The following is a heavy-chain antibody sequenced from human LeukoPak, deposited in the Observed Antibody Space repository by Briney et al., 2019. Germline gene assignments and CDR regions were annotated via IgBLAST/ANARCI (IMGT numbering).Heavy chain of an antibody. J-gene: IGHJ4*02. CDR1: GFTFSSYG. CDR3: ATTSVDDFWSGYYGASLFDY. CDR2: ISYDGSNK. V-gene: IGHV3-30*03. Sequence: GGSLRLSCAASGFTFSSYGMHWVRQAPGKGLEWVAVISYDGSNKYYADSVKGRFTISRDNSKNTLYLQMNSLRAEDTAVYYCATTSVDDFWSGYYGASLFDYWGQGTLVTVPS. D-gene: IGHD3-3*01.